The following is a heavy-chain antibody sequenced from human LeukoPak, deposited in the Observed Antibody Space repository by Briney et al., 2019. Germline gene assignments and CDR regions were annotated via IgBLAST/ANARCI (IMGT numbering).Heavy chain of an antibody. D-gene: IGHD3-10*01. CDR1: GYTFTSYD. Sequence: GASVKVSCKASGYTFTSYDINWVRQATGQGLEWMGWMNPNSGNTGYAQKFQGRVTMTRNTSISTAYMELSSLRSEDTAVYYCARDRKVRGVIAPGGYWGQGTLVTVSS. CDR3: ARDRKVRGVIAPGGY. J-gene: IGHJ4*02. V-gene: IGHV1-8*01. CDR2: MNPNSGNT.